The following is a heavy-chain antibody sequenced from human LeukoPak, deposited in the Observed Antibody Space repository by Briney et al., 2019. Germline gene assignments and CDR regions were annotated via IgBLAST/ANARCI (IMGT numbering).Heavy chain of an antibody. J-gene: IGHJ4*02. CDR2: IYTSGST. CDR3: ARGRYCSSTSCSGSFDY. CDR1: GGSISSYY. Sequence: SETLSLTCTVSGGSISSYYWSWIRQPAGKGLEWIGRIYTSGSTNYNPSLKSRVTMSVDTSKNQSSLKLSSVTAADTAVYYCARGRYCSSTSCSGSFDYWGQGTLVTVSS. D-gene: IGHD2-2*01. V-gene: IGHV4-4*07.